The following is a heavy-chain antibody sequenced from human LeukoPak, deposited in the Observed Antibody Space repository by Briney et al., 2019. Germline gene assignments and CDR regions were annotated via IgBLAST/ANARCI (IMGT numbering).Heavy chain of an antibody. CDR2: IKEDGSEK. V-gene: IGHV3-7*03. Sequence: GGSLRLSCAASGFTFSSYWMSWVRQAPGKGPEFVADIKEDGSEKSYVDSVKGRFTISRDNATNSLYLQMNSLRADDTAVYYCARDAGGYYYMDVWGKGTTVTVSS. CDR3: ARDAGGYYYMDV. J-gene: IGHJ6*03. CDR1: GFTFSSYW.